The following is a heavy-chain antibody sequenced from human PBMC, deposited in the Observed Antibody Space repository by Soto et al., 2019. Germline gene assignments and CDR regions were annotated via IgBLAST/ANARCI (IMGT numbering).Heavy chain of an antibody. CDR1: GGSFSGYY. D-gene: IGHD2-2*01. J-gene: IGHJ4*02. CDR3: ASRVPAAQKPYYFDY. Sequence: QVQLQQWGAGLLKPSETLSLTCAVYGGSFSGYYWSWIRQPPGKGLEWIGEINHSGSTNYNPSLKSRVTISVDTSKNQFSLKLSSVTAADTAVYYCASRVPAAQKPYYFDYWGQGTLVTVSS. CDR2: INHSGST. V-gene: IGHV4-34*01.